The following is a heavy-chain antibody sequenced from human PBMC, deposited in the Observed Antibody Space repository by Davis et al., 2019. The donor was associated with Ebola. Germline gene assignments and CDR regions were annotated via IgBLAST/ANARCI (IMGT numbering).Heavy chain of an antibody. D-gene: IGHD5-18*01. V-gene: IGHV4-39*01. Sequence: SETLSLTCAVSGGSISSSTYYWGWIRQPPGKGLEWIGSIYNSGSTYYNPSLESRVTISVDTSKNQLSLKLTSVTATDTAVYYCARGHSYGSMVYGMDVWGQGTTVTVSS. CDR3: ARGHSYGSMVYGMDV. CDR1: GGSISSSTYY. CDR2: IYNSGST. J-gene: IGHJ6*02.